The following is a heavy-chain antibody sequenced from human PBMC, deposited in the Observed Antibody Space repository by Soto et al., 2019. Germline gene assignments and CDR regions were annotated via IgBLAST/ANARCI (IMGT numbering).Heavy chain of an antibody. CDR1: GFTFSSYA. Sequence: EVQLLESGGGLLQHGGSLRLSCEASGFTFSSYAMSWVRQAPGKGLEWVSAISGSGGSTYYADSVKGLFTISRDNSNNTLYLQMNSQTAEDTAVYYCAKRPGGTFDYWGQGTLVTVSS. J-gene: IGHJ4*02. CDR3: AKRPGGTFDY. CDR2: ISGSGGST. D-gene: IGHD2-15*01. V-gene: IGHV3-23*01.